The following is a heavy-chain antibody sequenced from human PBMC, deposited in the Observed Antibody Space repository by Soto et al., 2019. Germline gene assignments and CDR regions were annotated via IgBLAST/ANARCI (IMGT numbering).Heavy chain of an antibody. D-gene: IGHD3-10*01. CDR1: GGSISSYY. CDR3: ARSGSHYYYGMDV. Sequence: QVQLQESGPGLVKPSETLSLTGTVSGGSISSYYWSWIRQRPGKGLEWIGYIYYSGSTNYNPSLKSRVTISVDTSKNQFSLKLGSVTAADTAVYYCARSGSHYYYGMDVWGQGTTVTVSS. CDR2: IYYSGST. J-gene: IGHJ6*02. V-gene: IGHV4-59*01.